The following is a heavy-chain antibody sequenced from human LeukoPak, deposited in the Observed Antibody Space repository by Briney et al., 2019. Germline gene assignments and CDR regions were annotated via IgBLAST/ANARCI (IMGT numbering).Heavy chain of an antibody. CDR3: ARGITVASTYYYMDD. Sequence: TGGSLRLSCAASGFTFSYYWMTWVRQAPGKGLEWVANIKQDGSEKYYVDSVRGRFTISRDNAKKSLYLQMNSLRAEDTAVYYCARGITVASTYYYMDDWGKGTTVTVSS. D-gene: IGHD6-19*01. CDR2: IKQDGSEK. CDR1: GFTFSYYW. J-gene: IGHJ6*03. V-gene: IGHV3-7*04.